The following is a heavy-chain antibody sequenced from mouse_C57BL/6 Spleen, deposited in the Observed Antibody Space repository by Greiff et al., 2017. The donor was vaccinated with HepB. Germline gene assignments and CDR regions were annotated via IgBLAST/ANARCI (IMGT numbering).Heavy chain of an antibody. CDR2: ISYDGSN. J-gene: IGHJ3*01. D-gene: IGHD2-4*01. Sequence: VQLKESGPGLVKPSQSLSLTCSVTGYSITSGYYWNWIRQFPGTKLEWMGYISYDGSNNYNPSLKNRISITRDTAKNQFFLKLNSVTTEDTATYSCAIDRDYDAAWFAYWGQGTLVTVSA. CDR3: AIDRDYDAAWFAY. V-gene: IGHV3-6*01. CDR1: GYSITSGYY.